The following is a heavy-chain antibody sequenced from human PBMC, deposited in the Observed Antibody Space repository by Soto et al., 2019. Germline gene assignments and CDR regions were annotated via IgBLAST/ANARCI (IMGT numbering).Heavy chain of an antibody. J-gene: IGHJ6*03. CDR3: ARTPEHCSSTSCYALRDYYYYYYMDV. Sequence: VQLVESGGGLVKPGGSLRLSCAASGFTFSSYSMNWVRQAPGKGLEWVSSISSSSSYIYYADSVKGRFTISRDNAKNSLYLQMNSLRAEDTAVYYCARTPEHCSSTSCYALRDYYYYYYMDVWGKGTTVTVSS. CDR2: ISSSSSYI. V-gene: IGHV3-21*01. CDR1: GFTFSSYS. D-gene: IGHD2-2*01.